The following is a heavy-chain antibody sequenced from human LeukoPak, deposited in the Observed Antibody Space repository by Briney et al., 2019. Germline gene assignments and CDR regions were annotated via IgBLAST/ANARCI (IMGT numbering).Heavy chain of an antibody. Sequence: GGSLRLSCIASGFTFTHYAMTWVRQAPGKGLEWVSDISASGSTIHYADSVKGRSTVSRDNSKNTVFLEMTSLRVEDTALYHCAKGHGDWGGNYLDHWGQGAQVTVSS. J-gene: IGHJ4*02. V-gene: IGHV3-23*01. CDR2: ISASGSTI. CDR3: AKGHGDWGGNYLDH. CDR1: GFTFTHYA. D-gene: IGHD4-17*01.